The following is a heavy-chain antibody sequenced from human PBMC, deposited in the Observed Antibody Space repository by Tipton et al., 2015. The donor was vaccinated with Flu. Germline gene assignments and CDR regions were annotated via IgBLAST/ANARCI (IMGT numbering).Heavy chain of an antibody. D-gene: IGHD3-10*02. CDR2: IYPSGTT. V-gene: IGHV4-39*01. Sequence: GLVKPSETLSLICTVSSGSIRSTNYFCAWIRQPPGKRLELIGSIYPSGTTYYNPSLKSRVTISADTSKSQFSLMLRSVTAADTAVYYCARLSYYDVDLKNFYFDYWGQGALVTVSS. CDR3: ARLSYYDVDLKNFYFDY. CDR1: SGSIRSTNYF. J-gene: IGHJ4*02.